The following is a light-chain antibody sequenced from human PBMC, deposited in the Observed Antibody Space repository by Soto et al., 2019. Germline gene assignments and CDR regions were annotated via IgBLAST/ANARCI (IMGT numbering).Light chain of an antibody. CDR2: DAS. J-gene: IGKJ2*01. CDR3: HQRSNWPPT. CDR1: QSVSNS. Sequence: EIVLTQSPATQSLSPGERATLSCRASQSVSNSLAWYQQKRGQAPRLLIYDASNRATGIPARFSGSGSGTDFTLTISSLEPEDFAVYYCHQRSNWPPTFGQGTNLEIK. V-gene: IGKV3-11*01.